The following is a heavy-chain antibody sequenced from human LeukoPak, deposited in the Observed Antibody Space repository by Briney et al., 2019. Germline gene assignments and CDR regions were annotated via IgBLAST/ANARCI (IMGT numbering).Heavy chain of an antibody. Sequence: GESLKILFWGSGNDFTSNWIAWVRQRPGKGPEVRVVIYHGVSDGRYSPAFRGQVTISADNSINTAYLQWRSLKASDTATYYSARLIGGYRFDSGWFDRWGQGTLVTVSP. CDR1: GNDFTSNW. CDR3: ARLIGGYRFDSGWFDR. D-gene: IGHD5-18*01. CDR2: IYHGVSDG. V-gene: IGHV5-51*01. J-gene: IGHJ5*02.